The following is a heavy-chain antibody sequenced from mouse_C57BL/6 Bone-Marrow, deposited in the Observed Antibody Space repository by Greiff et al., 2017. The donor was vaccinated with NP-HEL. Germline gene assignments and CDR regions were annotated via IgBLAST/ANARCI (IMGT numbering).Heavy chain of an antibody. Sequence: EVQLVESGGGLVKPGGSLKLSCAASGFTFSDYGMHWVRQAPEKGLEWVAYISSGSSTIYYADTVKGRFTISRDNAKNTLFLQMTSLRSEDTAMYYCASGGTVSYWYFDVWGTGTTVTVSS. CDR1: GFTFSDYG. CDR3: ASGGTVSYWYFDV. J-gene: IGHJ1*03. D-gene: IGHD3-3*01. CDR2: ISSGSSTI. V-gene: IGHV5-17*01.